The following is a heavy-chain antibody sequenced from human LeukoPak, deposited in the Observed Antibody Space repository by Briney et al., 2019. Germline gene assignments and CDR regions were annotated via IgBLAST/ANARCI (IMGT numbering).Heavy chain of an antibody. CDR3: ARLSRYCSSTSCFYYYYYMDV. CDR2: IYYSGST. D-gene: IGHD2-2*01. V-gene: IGHV4-39*01. J-gene: IGHJ6*03. CDR1: GGSISSSSYY. Sequence: SETLSLTCTVSGGSISSSSYYWGWIRQPPGKGLEWIGSIYYSGSTYHNPSLKSRVTISVDTSKNQFSLKLSSVTAADTAVYYCARLSRYCSSTSCFYYYYYMDVWGKGTTVTVSS.